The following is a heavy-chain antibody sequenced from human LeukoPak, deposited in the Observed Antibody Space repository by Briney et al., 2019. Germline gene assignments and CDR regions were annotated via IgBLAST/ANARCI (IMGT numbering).Heavy chain of an antibody. CDR1: GFTFSSYS. D-gene: IGHD6-19*01. CDR3: AKDMYSSGWYYFDY. Sequence: GGSLRLSCAASGFTFSSYSMNWVRQAPGKGLEWVSAISGSGGSTYYADSVKGRFTISRDNSKNTLYLQMNSLRAEDTAVYYCAKDMYSSGWYYFDYWGQGTLVTVSS. J-gene: IGHJ4*02. V-gene: IGHV3-23*01. CDR2: ISGSGGST.